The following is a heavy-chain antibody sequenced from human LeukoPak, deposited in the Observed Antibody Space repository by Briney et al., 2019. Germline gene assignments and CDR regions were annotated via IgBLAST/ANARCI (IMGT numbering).Heavy chain of an antibody. D-gene: IGHD4-17*01. CDR3: ARAGYGEPHFDF. V-gene: IGHV3-33*01. J-gene: IGHJ4*01. Sequence: GGSPCTSRAASGFTFSNYGMHWVRQAPGKGLEWVAAIWYDGSNKYYGDSVKGRFTISRDNSKNTLYLQMNSLRAEDTAAYYCARAGYGEPHFDFWGHGDPVTASS. CDR2: IWYDGSNK. CDR1: GFTFSNYG.